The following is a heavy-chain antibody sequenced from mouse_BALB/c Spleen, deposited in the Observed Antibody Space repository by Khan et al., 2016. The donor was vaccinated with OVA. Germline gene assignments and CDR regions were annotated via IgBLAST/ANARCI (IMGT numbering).Heavy chain of an antibody. D-gene: IGHD1-1*01. V-gene: IGHV1-20*02. J-gene: IGHJ2*01. CDR3: ARKNGSDFDY. CDR1: GYSFTGYF. CDR2: INPHIGEA. Sequence: EVKVEESGPELVKPGASVKISCTASGYSFTGYFMNWVMQSHGKSLEWIGRINPHIGEAFYNQKFKGKATLTVDESSSTAHMELRSLASEDSAVYYCARKNGSDFDYWGQGTTLTVSS.